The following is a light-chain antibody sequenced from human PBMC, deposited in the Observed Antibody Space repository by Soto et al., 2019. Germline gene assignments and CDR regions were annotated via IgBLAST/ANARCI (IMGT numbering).Light chain of an antibody. J-gene: IGKJ4*01. V-gene: IGKV3-11*01. CDR1: QSVSSY. CDR2: DAS. CDR3: QQRSKWLPELT. Sequence: EIVLTQSPATLSLSPGERATLSCRASQSVSSYLAWYQQKPGQAPRLLIYDASNRATGIPARFSGSGSGTYFTLTISGLEPEDFAVYYCQQRSKWLPELTFGGGTKVEIK.